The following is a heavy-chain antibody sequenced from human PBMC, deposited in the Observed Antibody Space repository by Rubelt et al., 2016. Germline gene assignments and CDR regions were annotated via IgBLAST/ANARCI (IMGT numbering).Heavy chain of an antibody. CDR3: ARATDSSGYGPFDY. CDR1: GFTVSSVW. J-gene: IGHJ4*02. D-gene: IGHD3-22*01. CDR2: INDDVSST. Sequence: EVQLVESGGGLVQPGGSLRLSCAASGFTVSSVWMHWVRQVPGKGLVWVSRINDDVSSTTTAYADSVEGRFTISRDYAKNTLYLQMNSLRAEDTAVYYCARATDSSGYGPFDYWGQGTLVAVSS. V-gene: IGHV3-74*01.